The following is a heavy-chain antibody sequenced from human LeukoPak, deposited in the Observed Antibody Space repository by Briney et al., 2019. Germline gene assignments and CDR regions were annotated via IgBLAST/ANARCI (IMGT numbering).Heavy chain of an antibody. D-gene: IGHD3-10*01. CDR3: GKDRARDTAPGTNWFDP. Sequence: ASVKVSCKASGYTFTTYDINWVRQATGQGLEWMGWMNPNSGNTGYAQKFQGRVTITRNTSISTAYMELSSLRSEDTAVYYCGKDRARDTAPGTNWFDPWGQGTLVTVSS. J-gene: IGHJ5*02. CDR1: GYTFTTYD. CDR2: MNPNSGNT. V-gene: IGHV1-8*03.